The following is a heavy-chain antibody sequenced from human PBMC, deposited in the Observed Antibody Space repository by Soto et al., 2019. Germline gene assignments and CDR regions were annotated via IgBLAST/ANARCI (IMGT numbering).Heavy chain of an antibody. J-gene: IGHJ6*02. Sequence: QVQLQESGPGLVKPSETLSLTCTVSGGSISSYYWSWIRQPPGYGLEWIGRSYTSGSTNYNPSLKSRVTISVDTANTPCSRKLSSVTAADTAVYYCARVGPVAGTRYHYYGMDVWGQGTTVTVSS. CDR2: SYTSGST. CDR1: GGSISSYY. V-gene: IGHV4-4*07. CDR3: ARVGPVAGTRYHYYGMDV. D-gene: IGHD6-19*01.